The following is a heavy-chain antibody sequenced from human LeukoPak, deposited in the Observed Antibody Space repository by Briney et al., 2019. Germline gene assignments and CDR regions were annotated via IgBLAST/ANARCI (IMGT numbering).Heavy chain of an antibody. J-gene: IGHJ4*02. CDR1: GFAFTSYA. Sequence: PGGSLRLSCVASGFAFTSYAMNWVRQAPGKGLEWVSGISGSGGSTYYADSVKGRFTISRDNSKDTLYVQMNSLRADDTAVYYCAKGRIYFYFSGTIDYWGQGTLVTVSS. CDR3: AKGRIYFYFSGTIDY. CDR2: ISGSGGST. V-gene: IGHV3-23*01. D-gene: IGHD1-26*01.